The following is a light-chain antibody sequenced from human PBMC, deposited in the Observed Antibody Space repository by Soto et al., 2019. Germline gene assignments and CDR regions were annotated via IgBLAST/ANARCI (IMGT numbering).Light chain of an antibody. CDR3: SSFTTSRLYV. CDR2: EVS. CDR1: SSDVGGYNF. J-gene: IGLJ1*01. Sequence: QSVLTQPASVSGSPGQSITISCTGTSSDVGGYNFVSWYQHHPGKAPKLMIFEVSNRPSGVSNRFSGSKSGNTASLTISGLQAEDEADYYCSSFTTSRLYVFGPGTKLTVL. V-gene: IGLV2-14*01.